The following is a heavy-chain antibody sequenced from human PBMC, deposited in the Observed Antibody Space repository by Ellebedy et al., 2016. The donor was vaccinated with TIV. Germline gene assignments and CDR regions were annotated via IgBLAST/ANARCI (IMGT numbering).Heavy chain of an antibody. CDR3: ATQMSTFHS. CDR2: ISGSGGHT. V-gene: IGHV3-23*01. Sequence: GESLKISXAASGFTFSSYAMTWVRQAPGKGLEWVSGISGSGGHTYYADSVKGRFTISRDNDKNTLYLQMNSLRAEDAAVYYCATQMSTFHSWGQGTLVTVSS. J-gene: IGHJ5*02. CDR1: GFTFSSYA. D-gene: IGHD5-24*01.